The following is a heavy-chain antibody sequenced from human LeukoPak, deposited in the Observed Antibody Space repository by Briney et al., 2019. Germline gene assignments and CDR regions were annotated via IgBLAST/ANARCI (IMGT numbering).Heavy chain of an antibody. CDR2: IIPILGIA. D-gene: IGHD3-16*01. J-gene: IGHJ3*02. CDR1: GGTFSSYT. V-gene: IGHV1-69*04. Sequence: ASVKVSCKASGGTFSSYTISWVRQAPGQGLEWMGRIIPILGIANYAQKFQGRVTITADKSTSTAYMELSSLRSEDTAVYYCAREGPGEAFDIWGQGTMVTVSS. CDR3: AREGPGEAFDI.